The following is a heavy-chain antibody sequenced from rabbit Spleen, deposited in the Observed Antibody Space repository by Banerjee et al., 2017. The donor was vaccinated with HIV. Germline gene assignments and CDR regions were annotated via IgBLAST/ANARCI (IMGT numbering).Heavy chain of an antibody. J-gene: IGHJ4*01. V-gene: IGHV1S7*01. CDR3: ARDGAGGSYFAL. CDR2: IDPVFGIT. Sequence: QLKESGGGLVQPGGSLKLSCKASGFTLSSYYMNWVRQAPGKGLEWIGYIDPVFGITYYANWVNGRFSISRENAQNTVFLQMTSLTAADTATYFCARDGAGGSYFALWGPGTLVT. CDR1: GFTLSSYY. D-gene: IGHD8-1*01.